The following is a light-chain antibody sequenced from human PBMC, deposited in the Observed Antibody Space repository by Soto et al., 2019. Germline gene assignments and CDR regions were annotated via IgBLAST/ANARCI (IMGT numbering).Light chain of an antibody. CDR2: GAS. J-gene: IGKJ1*01. CDR3: LQYDDSSPT. V-gene: IGKV3-20*01. CDR1: QSITNNF. Sequence: EIVLTQSPGTLSLSPGEGATLSCRASQSITNNFLAWYQQKPGQTPRLLIYGASTRAPGIPDRFSGSGSGADFTLTISRLEPEDFAVFYCLQYDDSSPTFGQGTMVDIK.